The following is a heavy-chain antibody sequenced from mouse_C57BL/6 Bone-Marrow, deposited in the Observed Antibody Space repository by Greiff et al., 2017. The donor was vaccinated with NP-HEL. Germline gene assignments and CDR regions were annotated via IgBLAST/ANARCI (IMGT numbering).Heavy chain of an antibody. CDR1: GFTFSDAW. J-gene: IGHJ4*01. D-gene: IGHD2-4*01. CDR2: IRNKANNHAT. Sequence: EVKVVESGGGLVQPGGSMKLSCAASGFTFSDAWMDWVRQSPEKGLEWVAEIRNKANNHATYYAESVKGRFTISRDDSKSSVYLQMNSLRAEDTGIYYCTRPGDYDVDAMDYWGQGTSVTVSS. V-gene: IGHV6-6*01. CDR3: TRPGDYDVDAMDY.